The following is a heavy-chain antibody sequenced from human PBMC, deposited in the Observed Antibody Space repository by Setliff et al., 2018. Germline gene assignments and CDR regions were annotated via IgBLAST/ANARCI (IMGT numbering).Heavy chain of an antibody. J-gene: IGHJ3*02. CDR2: VYCGDSDT. CDR1: EYTFSDYW. D-gene: IGHD5-18*01. Sequence: SGESLKISCKASEYTFSDYWIGWVRQMPGKGLEWMGVVYCGDSDTRYSPSFQGQVTMSADRSIRSAYLQWSSLKASDTAMYYCARLGYSDGFDIWGQGTMVTVSS. CDR3: ARLGYSDGFDI. V-gene: IGHV5-51*01.